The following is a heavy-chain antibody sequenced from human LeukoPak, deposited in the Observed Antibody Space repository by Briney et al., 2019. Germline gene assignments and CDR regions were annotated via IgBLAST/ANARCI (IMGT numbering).Heavy chain of an antibody. CDR3: ARGVLPSYMDV. CDR2: INHSGST. Sequence: RSSETLSLTCAVYGGSFSGYYWSWIRQPPGKGLEWIGEINHSGSTNYNPSLKSRVTISVDTSKNQFSLKLSSVTAADTAVYYCARGVLPSYMDVWGKGTTVTVSS. J-gene: IGHJ6*03. CDR1: GGSFSGYY. V-gene: IGHV4-34*01.